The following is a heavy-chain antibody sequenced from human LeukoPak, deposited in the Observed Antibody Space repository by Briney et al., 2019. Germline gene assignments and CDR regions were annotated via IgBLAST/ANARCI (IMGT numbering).Heavy chain of an antibody. D-gene: IGHD3-22*01. J-gene: IGHJ4*02. CDR1: GYAITSGYY. CDR2: VYHNGAT. CDR3: ARVTEELKYYYDSSGYYYLFDY. Sequence: SETLSLTCTVSGYAITSGYYWGWVRQSPGKGLEWIGDVYHNGATFDNPSLKSRLSISVDTSKKQFSLNLSSVTAADTAVYYCARVTEELKYYYDSSGYYYLFDYWGQGTLVTVSS. V-gene: IGHV4-38-2*02.